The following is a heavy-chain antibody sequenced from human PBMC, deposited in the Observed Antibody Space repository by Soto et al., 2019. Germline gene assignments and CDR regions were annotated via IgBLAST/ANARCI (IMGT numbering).Heavy chain of an antibody. D-gene: IGHD3-10*01. CDR1: GYTFTSYG. Sequence: GASVKVSCKASGYTFTSYGISWVRQAPGQGLEWMGWISAYNGNTNYAQKLQGRVTMTTDTSTSTAYMELRSLRSDDTAVYYCARSLLLWFGELGGMDVWGQGTTVTVSS. CDR3: ARSLLLWFGELGGMDV. V-gene: IGHV1-18*01. J-gene: IGHJ6*02. CDR2: ISAYNGNT.